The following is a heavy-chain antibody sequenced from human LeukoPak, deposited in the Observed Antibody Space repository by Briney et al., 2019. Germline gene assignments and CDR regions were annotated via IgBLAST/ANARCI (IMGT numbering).Heavy chain of an antibody. CDR2: INHSGGT. J-gene: IGHJ5*02. CDR3: VRGRIGRAWFDP. Sequence: SETLSLTCGVYGGSISGDYWNWIRQPPGKGLEWIGEINHSGGTNYNPSLKSRVTISVDTSKNQFSLKLSSVTAADTAVYYCVRGRIGRAWFDPWGQGTLVTVSS. D-gene: IGHD3-16*01. CDR1: GGSISGDY. V-gene: IGHV4-34*01.